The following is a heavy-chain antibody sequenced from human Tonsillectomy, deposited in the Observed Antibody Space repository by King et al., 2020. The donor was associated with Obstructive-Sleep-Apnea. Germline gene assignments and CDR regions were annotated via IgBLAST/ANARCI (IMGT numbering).Heavy chain of an antibody. CDR3: ARNLDIVVVVSATPFDY. CDR2: ISAYNGNT. CDR1: GYTFTSYG. D-gene: IGHD2-15*01. V-gene: IGHV1-18*01. Sequence: VQLVQSVPEVKKPGASVKVSCKASGYTFTSYGITWVRQAPGQGLEWMGWISAYNGNTNYAQKFQGRVTMTTDTSTSTAYVELRSLRSDDTAVYYCARNLDIVVVVSATPFDYWGQGTLVTVSS. J-gene: IGHJ4*02.